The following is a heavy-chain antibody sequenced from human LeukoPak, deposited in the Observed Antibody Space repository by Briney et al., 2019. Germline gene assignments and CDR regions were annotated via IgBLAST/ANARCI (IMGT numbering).Heavy chain of an antibody. CDR2: IYSGGST. V-gene: IGHV3-53*01. CDR1: GFTVSSNY. CDR3: ARPAGGLFDY. Sequence: PGGSLRLSCAASGFTVSSNYMSWVRQAPGKGLEWVSVIYSGGSTYYADSVKGRFTNSSVHTKDTRYLQMNSLRAEDTAVYYCARPAGGLFDYWGQGTLVTVSS. D-gene: IGHD6-25*01. J-gene: IGHJ4*02.